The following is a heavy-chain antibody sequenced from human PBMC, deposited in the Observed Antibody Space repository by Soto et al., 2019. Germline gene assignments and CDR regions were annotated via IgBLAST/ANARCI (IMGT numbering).Heavy chain of an antibody. Sequence: SETLSLTCAVYGESFSEYYWSWIRQPPGKGLEWIGEITHSGSTNYNPSLKSRVTISVDTSKNQFSLKLSPVTAADTAVYYCARVVQNYNDSSGYYYFDYWGQGTLDTVSS. D-gene: IGHD3-22*01. V-gene: IGHV4-34*01. CDR3: ARVVQNYNDSSGYYYFDY. CDR2: ITHSGST. J-gene: IGHJ4*02. CDR1: GESFSEYY.